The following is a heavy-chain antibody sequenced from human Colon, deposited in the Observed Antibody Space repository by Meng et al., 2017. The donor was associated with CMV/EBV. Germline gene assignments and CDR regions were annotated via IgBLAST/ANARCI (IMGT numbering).Heavy chain of an antibody. V-gene: IGHV3-7*01. D-gene: IGHD2-21*01. J-gene: IGHJ6*02. Sequence: GESLKISCAASGFTFTTFWMTWVRQAPGKGLEWVANIKEDGSDQWYVDSERGRFTISRDNARQSVFLQMDSLRAEDTAVYYCVRYANSHYGMDVWGQGTTVTVSS. CDR3: VRYANSHYGMDV. CDR2: IKEDGSDQ. CDR1: GFTFTTFW.